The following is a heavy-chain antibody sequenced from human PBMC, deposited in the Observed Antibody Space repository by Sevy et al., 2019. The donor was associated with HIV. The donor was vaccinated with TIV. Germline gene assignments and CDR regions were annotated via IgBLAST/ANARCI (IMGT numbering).Heavy chain of an antibody. CDR1: GFTFSGSA. Sequence: GGSLRLSCAASGFTFSGSAMHWVRQASGKGLEWVGRIRMKANAYATSYATSVKGRFTVSREDSKNTAYLQMNNLKTEDTALYYCAYSGRSSEAYYFDYWGQGTLVTVSS. D-gene: IGHD1-26*01. CDR2: IRMKANAYAT. V-gene: IGHV3-73*01. CDR3: AYSGRSSEAYYFDY. J-gene: IGHJ4*02.